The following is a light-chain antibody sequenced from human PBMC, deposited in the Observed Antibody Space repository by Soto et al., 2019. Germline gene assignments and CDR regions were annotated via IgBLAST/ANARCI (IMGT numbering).Light chain of an antibody. CDR3: SSYTTTTTPFV. Sequence: QSALTQPASVSGSPGQSITISCTGTSSDVGGYNYVSWYQQHPGKVPKLMTYEVSNRPSGVSNRFSGSKSGNTASLTISGLQAEDEADYYCSSYTTTTTPFVFGTGTKVTVL. J-gene: IGLJ1*01. V-gene: IGLV2-14*01. CDR2: EVS. CDR1: SSDVGGYNY.